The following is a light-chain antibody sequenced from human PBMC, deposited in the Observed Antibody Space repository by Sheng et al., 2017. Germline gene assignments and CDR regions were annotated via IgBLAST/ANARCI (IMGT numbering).Light chain of an antibody. CDR2: QTS. CDR1: QSISAW. Sequence: DIQMTQSPPSLSASIGDRVTITCRASQSISAWLAWYQQKPGKAPKLLIYQTSSLQSGVPSRFSGSGSGTDFTLTISRLQPDDFGTYYCQQHHTYPLTFGGGTKVEIK. CDR3: QQHHTYPLT. J-gene: IGKJ4*01. V-gene: IGKV1-5*03.